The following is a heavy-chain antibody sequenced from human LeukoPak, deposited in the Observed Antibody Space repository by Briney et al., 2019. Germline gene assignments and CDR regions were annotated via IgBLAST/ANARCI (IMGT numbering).Heavy chain of an antibody. CDR3: ARGGGATYYYGSGSPREDWFDP. Sequence: SETLSLTCTVSGGSISSGGYYWSWIRQHPGKGLEWIGYIYYSGSTNYNPSLKSRVTISVDTSKNQFSLKLSSVTAADTAVYYCARGGGATYYYGSGSPREDWFDPWGQGTLVTVSS. D-gene: IGHD3-10*01. J-gene: IGHJ5*02. CDR2: IYYSGST. V-gene: IGHV4-61*08. CDR1: GGSISSGGYY.